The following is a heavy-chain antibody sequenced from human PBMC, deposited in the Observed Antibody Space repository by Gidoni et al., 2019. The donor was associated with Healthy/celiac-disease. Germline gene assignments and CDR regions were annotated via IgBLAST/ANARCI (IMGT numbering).Heavy chain of an antibody. D-gene: IGHD3-22*01. CDR1: GFSLSTSGVG. CDR2: IYWDDDK. Sequence: QITLKESGPTLVNPTQTLKLTCTFSGFSLSTSGVGVGWIRQTPGKTLEWLALIYWDDDKRYSPSLKSRLTITKDTSKNQVVLTMTNMDPVDTATYDCAHRGYDSSGYYRAEYFQHWGQGTLVTVSS. J-gene: IGHJ1*01. CDR3: AHRGYDSSGYYRAEYFQH. V-gene: IGHV2-5*02.